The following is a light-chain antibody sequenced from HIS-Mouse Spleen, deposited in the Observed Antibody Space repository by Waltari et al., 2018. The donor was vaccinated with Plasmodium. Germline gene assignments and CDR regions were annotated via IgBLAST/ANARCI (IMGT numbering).Light chain of an antibody. CDR1: QSINNY. V-gene: IGKV1-39*01. J-gene: IGKJ1*01. CDR3: QQSYITWT. Sequence: DIQMTPSPSSLSASVGDRVTITCRASQSINNYLNWYQQKPGKAPKFLIYAASTLQSWVPSRFSCSGSVTDFTLTISSLQPEDCATYYCQQSYITWTFGQGTKVEIK. CDR2: AAS.